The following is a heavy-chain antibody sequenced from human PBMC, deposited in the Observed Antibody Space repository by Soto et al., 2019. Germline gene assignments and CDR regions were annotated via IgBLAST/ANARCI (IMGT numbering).Heavy chain of an antibody. CDR1: GFTFNNFW. CDR3: VSGGWGRFFAA. Sequence: EVKLVESGGGLVQPGGSLRLSCVVSGFTFNNFWMKWVRQAPGKGLQWVADIKQDGSARYYVDPVRGRFTISRDNANNPRSREMNSLRAGDLGAYQCVSGGWGRFFAAWGRGTLVT. J-gene: IGHJ2*01. D-gene: IGHD2-15*01. CDR2: IKQDGSAR. V-gene: IGHV3-7*05.